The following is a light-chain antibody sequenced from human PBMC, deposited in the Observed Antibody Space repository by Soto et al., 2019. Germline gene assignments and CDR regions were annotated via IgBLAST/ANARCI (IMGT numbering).Light chain of an antibody. J-gene: IGLJ3*02. CDR2: DDY. Sequence: YELTQPPSVSVAPGQTARITCGGNNIRTKSVHWYQQKPGQAPVLVVYDDYDRPSWIPERFSGSNSGNTATLTISTVEAGDEADYPCQVWDNPSAHVVFGGGTKVTAL. CDR3: QVWDNPSAHVV. CDR1: NIRTKS. V-gene: IGLV3-21*02.